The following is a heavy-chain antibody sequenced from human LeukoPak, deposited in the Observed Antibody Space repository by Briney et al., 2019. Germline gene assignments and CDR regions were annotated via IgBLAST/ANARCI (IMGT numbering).Heavy chain of an antibody. CDR2: IYYSGST. CDR1: GGSLSSYY. CDR3: ARDGGGKSRPFDY. J-gene: IGHJ4*02. V-gene: IGHV4-59*01. Sequence: SDTLSLTCTVSGGSLSSYYWSWIRQPPGKGLEWIGNIYYSGSTNYNPSLKSRVTMSVDTSKSQFSLKVSSVTAVDTAVYYCARDGGGKSRPFDYWGQGTPVTVSS. D-gene: IGHD4-23*01.